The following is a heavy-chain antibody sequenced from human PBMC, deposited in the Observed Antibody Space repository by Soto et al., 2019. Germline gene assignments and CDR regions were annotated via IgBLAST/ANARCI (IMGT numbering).Heavy chain of an antibody. J-gene: IGHJ5*02. CDR3: VRDGTKTLRDWFDP. Sequence: LSLTCTVSGASISGFYWSWIRKSAGKGLEWIGRIYATGTTDYNHSLKSRVMMSVDTSKKQFSLKLRSVTAADTAVYYCVRDGTKTLRDWFDPWGQGISVTVSS. V-gene: IGHV4-4*07. D-gene: IGHD1-1*01. CDR1: GASISGFY. CDR2: IYATGTT.